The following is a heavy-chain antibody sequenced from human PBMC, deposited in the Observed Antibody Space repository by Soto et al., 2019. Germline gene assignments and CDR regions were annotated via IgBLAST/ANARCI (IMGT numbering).Heavy chain of an antibody. CDR3: ARARPAATYYYYYYMDV. V-gene: IGHV3-66*01. CDR1: GFTVSSNY. CDR2: IYSGGST. D-gene: IGHD2-2*01. J-gene: IGHJ6*03. Sequence: GGSLRLSCAASGFTVSSNYMSWVRQAPGKGLEWVSVIYSGGSTYYADSVKGRFTISRDNSKNTLYLQMNSLRAEDTAVYYCARARPAATYYYYYYMDVWGKGTTVTVSS.